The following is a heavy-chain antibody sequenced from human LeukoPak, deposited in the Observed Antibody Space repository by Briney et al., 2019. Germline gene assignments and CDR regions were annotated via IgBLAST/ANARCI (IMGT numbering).Heavy chain of an antibody. J-gene: IGHJ4*02. Sequence: ASVKVSCKASGYTFINHDINWVRQAPGQGLEWMGWMNPNTGATGYAQKFRDRATMSANTSMSTAYLDLDRLTSDDTAVYFCERGLLFPPDFWGQGTLVSVSS. V-gene: IGHV1-8*01. CDR3: ERGLLFPPDF. D-gene: IGHD3-10*02. CDR2: MNPNTGAT. CDR1: GYTFINHD.